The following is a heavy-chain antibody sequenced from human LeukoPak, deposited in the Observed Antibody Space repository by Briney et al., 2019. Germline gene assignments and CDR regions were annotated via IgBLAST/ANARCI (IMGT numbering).Heavy chain of an antibody. CDR1: GYIFDIYA. J-gene: IGHJ1*01. Sequence: ASVKVSCKASGYIFDIYAMIWVRQAPGQGLELMGWINTNTGNPTYAQGFAGRFVFSLDTSVSAAYLQISSLKAEDTAVYYCARDYSLTLGTTTYFQHWGQGTLVTVSS. CDR3: ARDYSLTLGTTTYFQH. V-gene: IGHV7-4-1*02. CDR2: INTNTGNP. D-gene: IGHD1-1*01.